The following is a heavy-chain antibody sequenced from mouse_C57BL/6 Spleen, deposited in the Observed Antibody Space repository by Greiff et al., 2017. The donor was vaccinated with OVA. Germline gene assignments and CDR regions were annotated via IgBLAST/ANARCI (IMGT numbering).Heavy chain of an antibody. V-gene: IGHV1-55*01. CDR2: IYPGSGST. D-gene: IGHD2-3*01. J-gene: IGHJ2*01. CDR3: ARSNYDDYGDGDY. Sequence: VQLQQPGAELVKPGASVKMSCKASGYTFTSYWITWVKQRPGQGLEWIGGIYPGSGSTNYNEKFKSKATLTVDTSSSTAYMQLSSLTSEDSAVYYCARSNYDDYGDGDYWGQGTTLTVSS. CDR1: GYTFTSYW.